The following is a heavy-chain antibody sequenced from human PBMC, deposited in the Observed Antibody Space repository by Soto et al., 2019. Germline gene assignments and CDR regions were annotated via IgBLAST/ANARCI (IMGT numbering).Heavy chain of an antibody. J-gene: IGHJ4*02. D-gene: IGHD3-10*01. CDR3: ARSVGGSNVNFDN. Sequence: QVQLVQSGAEVRTPGASVKVSCKASGYTFTSYDINWVRQATGQGPEWMGWMNPDSGNTGYVQKFQGRVTMTRNTAISTSYMELSILRSEDTAVYYCARSVGGSNVNFDNWGQGTLVTVSS. CDR1: GYTFTSYD. V-gene: IGHV1-8*01. CDR2: MNPDSGNT.